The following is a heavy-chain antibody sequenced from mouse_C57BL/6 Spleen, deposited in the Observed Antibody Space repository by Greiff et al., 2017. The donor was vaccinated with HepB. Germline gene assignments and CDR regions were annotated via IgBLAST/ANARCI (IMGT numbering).Heavy chain of an antibody. CDR2: ISSGSSTI. Sequence: EVHLVESGGGLVKPGGSLKLSCAASGFTFSDYGMHWVRQAPEKGLEWVAYISSGSSTIYYADTVKGRFTIARDNAKNNLFLQMTSLRSEDTAMYYCARPDYDVFAYWGQGTLVTVSA. V-gene: IGHV5-17*01. J-gene: IGHJ3*01. CDR1: GFTFSDYG. D-gene: IGHD2-4*01. CDR3: ARPDYDVFAY.